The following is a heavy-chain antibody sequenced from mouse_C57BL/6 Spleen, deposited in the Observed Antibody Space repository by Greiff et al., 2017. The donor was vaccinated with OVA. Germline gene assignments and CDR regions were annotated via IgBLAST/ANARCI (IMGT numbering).Heavy chain of an antibody. J-gene: IGHJ4*01. D-gene: IGHD3-3*01. CDR3: AREGDENAMDY. CDR2: IYPGDGDT. V-gene: IGHV1-82*01. Sequence: QVQLQQSGPELVKPGASVKISCKASGYAFSGSWMNWVKQRPGKGLEWIGRIYPGDGDTNYNGKFKGKATLTADKSSSTAYMQLSSLTSEDSAVYFCAREGDENAMDYWGQGTSVTVSS. CDR1: GYAFSGSW.